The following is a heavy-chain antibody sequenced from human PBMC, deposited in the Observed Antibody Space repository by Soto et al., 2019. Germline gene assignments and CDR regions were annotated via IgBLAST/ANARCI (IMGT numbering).Heavy chain of an antibody. CDR1: GGSISSYY. CDR2: IYYSGST. J-gene: IGHJ4*02. Sequence: SETLSLTCTVSGGSISSYYWSWIRQPPGKGLEWIAYIYYSGSTNYNPSLKSRVTISVDTSKNQFSLKLSSVTAADTAVYYCARHTQSGGYELWEFFDYWGQGTLVTVSS. V-gene: IGHV4-59*08. D-gene: IGHD5-12*01. CDR3: ARHTQSGGYELWEFFDY.